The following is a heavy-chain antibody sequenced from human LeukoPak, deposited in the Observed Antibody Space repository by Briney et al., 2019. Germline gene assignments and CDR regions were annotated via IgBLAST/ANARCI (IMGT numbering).Heavy chain of an antibody. Sequence: SETLSLTCTVSGGSISSSSYYWGWIRQPPGKGLEWIGSIYYSGSTYYNPSLKSRVTMSVDTSKNQFSLKLSSVTAADTAVYYCARDIVVVPAAIRNNWFDPWGQGTLVTVSS. J-gene: IGHJ5*02. CDR3: ARDIVVVPAAIRNNWFDP. CDR2: IYYSGST. CDR1: GGSISSSSYY. V-gene: IGHV4-39*07. D-gene: IGHD2-2*02.